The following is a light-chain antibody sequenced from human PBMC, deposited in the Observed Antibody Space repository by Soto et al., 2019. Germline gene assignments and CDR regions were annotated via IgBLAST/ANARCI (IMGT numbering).Light chain of an antibody. J-gene: IGKJ4*01. CDR3: QQRSFWLS. CDR1: QSVGTY. CDR2: EPS. V-gene: IGKV3-11*01. Sequence: EIVLTQSPATLSLSPGERATLSCRAIQSVGTYLAWYQQKPGQLPRLPINEPSNRASGIPARFSGSGSGTDFTLTISSLEPEDFAVYYCQQRSFWLSFGGGTKVEIK.